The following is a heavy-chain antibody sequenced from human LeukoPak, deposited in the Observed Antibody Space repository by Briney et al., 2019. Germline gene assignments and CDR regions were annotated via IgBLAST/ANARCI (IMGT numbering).Heavy chain of an antibody. D-gene: IGHD6-6*01. CDR3: ARVRYSSSPADY. CDR2: ISSSSSYI. J-gene: IGHJ4*02. CDR1: GFTFSSYD. Sequence: GGSLRLSCAASGFTFSSYDMTWVRQAPGKGLEWVSSISSSSSYIYYADSVKGRFTISRDNAKNSLYLQMNSLRAEDTAVYYCARVRYSSSPADYWGQGTLVTVSS. V-gene: IGHV3-21*01.